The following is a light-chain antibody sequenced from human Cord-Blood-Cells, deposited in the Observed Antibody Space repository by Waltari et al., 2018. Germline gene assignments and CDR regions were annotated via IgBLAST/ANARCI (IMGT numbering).Light chain of an antibody. V-gene: IGKV1-8*01. CDR1: QGISSY. CDR3: QQYYSYPWT. J-gene: IGKJ1*01. Sequence: AIRMTQSPSPFSASTGDRVPITCRASQGISSYLAWYQQKTVKAPKLLIYSASTLQSGVPSRFSGSGSGTDFTLTISCLQSEDFATYFCQQYYSYPWTFGQGTKVEIK. CDR2: SAS.